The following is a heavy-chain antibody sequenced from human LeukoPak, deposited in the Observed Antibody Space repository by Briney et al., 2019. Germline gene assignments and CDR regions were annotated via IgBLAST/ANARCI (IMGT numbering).Heavy chain of an antibody. Sequence: ASVKVSCKASGYTFTSYYMHWVRQAPGQGLEWMGIINPSGGSTSYAQKFQGRVTMTRDTSTSTVYMELSSLRSEDTAVYYCARGGDSWSGSQDAFDIWGQGTMVTVSS. CDR1: GYTFTSYY. D-gene: IGHD3-3*01. V-gene: IGHV1-46*01. CDR3: ARGGDSWSGSQDAFDI. CDR2: INPSGGST. J-gene: IGHJ3*02.